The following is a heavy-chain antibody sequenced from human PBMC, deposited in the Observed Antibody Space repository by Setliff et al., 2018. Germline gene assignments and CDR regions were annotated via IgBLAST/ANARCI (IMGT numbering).Heavy chain of an antibody. CDR3: AKDVVGYSSTWPKRDYFDY. Sequence: GGSLRLSCAASGFSFSSYAMSWVRQAPGKGLEWVSTIIGSGISTYYAGSVRGRFTISRDNSKKTLFLQMNSLRVEDTAVYYCAKDVVGYSSTWPKRDYFDYWGQGTLVTVSS. CDR1: GFSFSSYA. V-gene: IGHV3-23*01. CDR2: IIGSGIST. D-gene: IGHD6-13*01. J-gene: IGHJ4*02.